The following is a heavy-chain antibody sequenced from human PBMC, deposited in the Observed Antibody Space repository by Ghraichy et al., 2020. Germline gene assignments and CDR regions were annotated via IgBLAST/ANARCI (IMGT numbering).Heavy chain of an antibody. J-gene: IGHJ5*02. Sequence: SETLSLTCAVSGGSISSSNWWSWVRQPPGKGLEWIGEIYHSGSTNYNPSLKSRVTISVAKSKNQFSLKLSSVTAADTAVYYCAKLGYCSSTSCYGDNWFDPWGQGTLVTVSS. CDR3: AKLGYCSSTSCYGDNWFDP. CDR2: IYHSGST. D-gene: IGHD2-2*01. CDR1: GGSISSSNW. V-gene: IGHV4-4*02.